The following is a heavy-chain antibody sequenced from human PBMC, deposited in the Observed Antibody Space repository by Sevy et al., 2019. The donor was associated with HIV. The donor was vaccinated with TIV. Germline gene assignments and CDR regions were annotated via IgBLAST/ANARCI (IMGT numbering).Heavy chain of an antibody. CDR1: GFTFSSYS. D-gene: IGHD1-7*01. CDR3: ARPTLPVTGTMGY. CDR2: ISSSSSTI. J-gene: IGHJ4*02. Sequence: GGSLRLSCAASGFTFSSYSMNWVRQAPGKGLEWVSYISSSSSTIYYADSVKGRFTISRDNAKNSLYLQMNSLRDEDTALYYCARPTLPVTGTMGYWGQGTLVTVSS. V-gene: IGHV3-48*02.